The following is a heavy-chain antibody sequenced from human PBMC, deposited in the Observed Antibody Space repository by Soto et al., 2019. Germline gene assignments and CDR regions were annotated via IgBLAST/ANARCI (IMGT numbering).Heavy chain of an antibody. CDR1: GFTFTSSA. Sequence: SVKVSFKASGFTFTSSAVQWVRQARGQRLEWIGWIVVGSGNTNYAQKFQERVTITRDMSTSTAYMELSSLRSEDTAVYYCAASYRNYYDSSGYLFEYWGQGTLVTVSS. CDR3: AASYRNYYDSSGYLFEY. CDR2: IVVGSGNT. V-gene: IGHV1-58*01. D-gene: IGHD3-22*01. J-gene: IGHJ4*02.